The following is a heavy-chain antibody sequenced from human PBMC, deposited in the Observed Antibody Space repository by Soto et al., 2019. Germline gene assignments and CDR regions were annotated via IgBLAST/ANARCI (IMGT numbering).Heavy chain of an antibody. J-gene: IGHJ6*02. V-gene: IGHV5-10-1*01. D-gene: IGHD6-13*01. CDR3: ARHPIAAAGIDYGYYYYYGMDV. CDR2: IDPSDSYT. Sequence: GESLKISCKGSGYSFTSYWIGWVRQMPGKGLEWMGRIDPSDSYTNYSPSFQGHVTISADKSISTAYLQWSSLKASDTAMYYCARHPIAAAGIDYGYYYYYGMDVWGQGTTVTVSS. CDR1: GYSFTSYW.